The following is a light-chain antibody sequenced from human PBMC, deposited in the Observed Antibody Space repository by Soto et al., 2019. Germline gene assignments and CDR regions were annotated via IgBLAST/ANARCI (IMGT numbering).Light chain of an antibody. V-gene: IGKV3-15*01. J-gene: IGKJ3*01. CDR2: GAS. Sequence: EIVLTQSPGTLSLSPGERATLSCRASQSAGSNLAWYQQKPGQAPRLLIFGASSRATGVPARFSGSGSGTEFTLTINSLQSEDFAVYFCQQYDNLPLTFGPGTKVDIK. CDR1: QSAGSN. CDR3: QQYDNLPLT.